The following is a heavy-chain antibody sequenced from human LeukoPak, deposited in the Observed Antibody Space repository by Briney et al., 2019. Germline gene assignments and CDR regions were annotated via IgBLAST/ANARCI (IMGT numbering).Heavy chain of an antibody. CDR1: GYTFINYA. J-gene: IGHJ4*02. D-gene: IGHD2-8*01. CDR2: INAGNGNT. V-gene: IGHV1-3*01. Sequence: ASVKVSFKASGYTFINYAMHWVRQAPGQRLEWMGWINAGNGNTKYSQKFQGRVTITRDTSADTAYMELSSLRSEDTAVYYCARLKYCTNGVCYAGFDYWGQGTLVTVSS. CDR3: ARLKYCTNGVCYAGFDY.